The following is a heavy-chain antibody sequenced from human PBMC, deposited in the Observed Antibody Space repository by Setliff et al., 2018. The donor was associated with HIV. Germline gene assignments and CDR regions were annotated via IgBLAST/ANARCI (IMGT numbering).Heavy chain of an antibody. V-gene: IGHV1-24*01. CDR3: ATDPGYSSTWYSESFQH. J-gene: IGHJ1*01. CDR2: FDPEDGET. D-gene: IGHD6-13*01. CDR1: GYPLTELS. Sequence: GASVKVSCKLSGYPLTELSIHWVRQAPGKGLEWMANFDPEDGETFYAQKFLGRLTMTEDTSTDTAYMELSSLRSDDTAMYYCATDPGYSSTWYSESFQHWGQGTVVTVSS.